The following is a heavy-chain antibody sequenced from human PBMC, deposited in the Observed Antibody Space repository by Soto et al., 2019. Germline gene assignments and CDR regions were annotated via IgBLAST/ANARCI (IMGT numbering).Heavy chain of an antibody. V-gene: IGHV1-3*01. CDR1: GYTFTSYA. CDR2: INAGNGNT. D-gene: IGHD6-19*01. Sequence: QVQLVQSGAEVKKPGASVKDSCKASGYTFTSYAMHWVRQAPGQRLEWMGWINAGNGNTKYSQKFQGRVTITRDTSASTDYMELSSLKSEDTAVYYCARDLVPPNSSCWYGNWVDPWGQGTLVTVSS. CDR3: ARDLVPPNSSCWYGNWVDP. J-gene: IGHJ5*02.